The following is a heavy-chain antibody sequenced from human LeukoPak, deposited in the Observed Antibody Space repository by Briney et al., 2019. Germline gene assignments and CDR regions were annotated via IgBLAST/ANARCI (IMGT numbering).Heavy chain of an antibody. J-gene: IGHJ4*02. CDR2: ISGSGGST. CDR1: GFTFSSYG. D-gene: IGHD3-16*02. CDR3: AKEGGYGELSSHFDY. Sequence: GGSLRLSCAASGFTFSSYGMSWVRQAPGKGLEWVSAISGSGGSTYYADSVKGRFTISRDNSKNTLYLQMNSLRAEDTAVYYCAKEGGYGELSSHFDYWGQGTLVTVSS. V-gene: IGHV3-23*01.